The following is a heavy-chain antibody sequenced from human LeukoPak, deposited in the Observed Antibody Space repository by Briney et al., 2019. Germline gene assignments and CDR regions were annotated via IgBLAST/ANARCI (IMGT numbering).Heavy chain of an antibody. CDR1: GYTFTSYG. J-gene: IGHJ5*02. CDR3: ARDHRKRDQNNWFDP. Sequence: ASVKVSCKASGYTFTSYGISWVRQAPGQGLEWMGWISAYNGNTNYAQKLQGRVTMTTDTSTSTAYMELRSLRSDDTAVYYCARDHRKRDQNNWFDPWGQGTLVTVSS. V-gene: IGHV1-18*01. CDR2: ISAYNGNT.